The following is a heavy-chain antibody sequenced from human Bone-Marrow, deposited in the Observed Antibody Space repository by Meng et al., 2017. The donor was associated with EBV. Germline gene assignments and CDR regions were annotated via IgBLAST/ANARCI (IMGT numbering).Heavy chain of an antibody. CDR1: GGSFSGYY. Sequence: QVQLQQGGAGLLKPSGTLSLTCAVYGGSFSGYYWSWIRQPPGKGLEWIGEINHSGSTNYNPSLQSRVTISVDTSKNQFSLKLSSVTAADTAVYYCARPPTGRGSYLDYWGQGTLVTVSS. CDR2: INHSGST. J-gene: IGHJ4*02. V-gene: IGHV4-34*01. D-gene: IGHD3-16*01. CDR3: ARPPTGRGSYLDY.